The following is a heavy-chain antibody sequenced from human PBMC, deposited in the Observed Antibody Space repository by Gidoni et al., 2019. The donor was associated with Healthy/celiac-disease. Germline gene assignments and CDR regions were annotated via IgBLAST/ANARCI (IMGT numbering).Heavy chain of an antibody. CDR2: IGSSSAYT. V-gene: IGHV3-11*05. CDR1: GFTFSDYY. CDR3: ARGGFGELH. D-gene: IGHD3-10*01. Sequence: QVQLVESGGGLVKPGGSLRLSCAASGFTFSDYYMSWIRQAPGEGLEWVSYIGSSSAYTNYADSVKGRFTISRDDAKNLLYLQMNSLRDEDTAVYYCARGGFGELHWGQGTLVTVSS. J-gene: IGHJ4*02.